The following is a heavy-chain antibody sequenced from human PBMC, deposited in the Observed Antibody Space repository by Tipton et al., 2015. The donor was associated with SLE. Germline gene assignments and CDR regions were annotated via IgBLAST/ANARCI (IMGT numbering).Heavy chain of an antibody. CDR3: ARDPFGDLGAFDI. D-gene: IGHD3-16*01. V-gene: IGHV4-38-2*02. CDR2: IYYSGTT. J-gene: IGHJ3*02. Sequence: TLSLTCTVSGDSISSNYFWGWIRQSPGKGLEWIASIYYSGTTYYNPPLKSRVTISVDTPKNQFSLRLSSVTAADTAVYYCARDPFGDLGAFDIWGHGTLVIVSS. CDR1: GDSISSNYF.